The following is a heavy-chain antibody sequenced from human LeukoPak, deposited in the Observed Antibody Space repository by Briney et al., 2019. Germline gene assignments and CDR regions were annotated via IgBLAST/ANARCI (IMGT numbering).Heavy chain of an antibody. V-gene: IGHV1-18*01. D-gene: IGHD2-15*01. CDR2: ISAYNGNT. J-gene: IGHJ6*03. CDR1: GYTFTSYG. CDR3: ARVVANYYYYYMDV. Sequence: ASVKVSCKASGYTFTSYGIGWVRQAPGQGLEWVGWISAYNGNTNYAQKLQGRVTMTTDTSTSTAYMELRSLRSDDTAVYYCARVVANYYYYYMDVWGKGTTVTVSS.